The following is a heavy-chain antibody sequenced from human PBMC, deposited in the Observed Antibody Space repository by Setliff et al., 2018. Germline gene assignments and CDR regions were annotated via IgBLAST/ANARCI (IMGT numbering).Heavy chain of an antibody. J-gene: IGHJ6*03. CDR3: ARAFIVAPTLFFRRRKGNYMDV. Sequence: SETLSLTCAVYGGSFSGYYWSWIRQPPGKGLEWIGEINHSGGTSYNPPLMSRVTISVDSSKNQFSLKLNSVTAADTAVYYCARAFIVAPTLFFRRRKGNYMDVWGKGTTVTVSS. D-gene: IGHD2-21*01. CDR2: INHSGGT. V-gene: IGHV4-34*01. CDR1: GGSFSGYY.